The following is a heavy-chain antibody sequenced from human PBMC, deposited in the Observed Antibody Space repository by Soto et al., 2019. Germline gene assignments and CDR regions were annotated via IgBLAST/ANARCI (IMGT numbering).Heavy chain of an antibody. D-gene: IGHD5-12*01. CDR1: GGSVSGGAYQ. V-gene: IGHV4-61*08. J-gene: IGHJ6*02. CDR3: ARDNLATFDYHYYGMDV. CDR2: VHFSGST. Sequence: QVQLQESGPGLARPSETLSLTCSVSGGSVSGGAYQWTWIRQPPGKGLEWIGYVHFSGSTNYNASLESRVTISIDTSRDQFSLELTSLTAADTAVYFCARDNLATFDYHYYGMDVWGQGTTVTVSS.